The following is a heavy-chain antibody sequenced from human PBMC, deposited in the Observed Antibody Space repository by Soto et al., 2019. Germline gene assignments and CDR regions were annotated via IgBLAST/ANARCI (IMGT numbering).Heavy chain of an antibody. D-gene: IGHD1-1*01. J-gene: IGHJ6*02. V-gene: IGHV3-30*18. Sequence: QVQLVESGGGVVQPGRSLRLSCAASGFTFSSYGMHWVRQAPGKGLEWVAVISYDGSNKYYADSVKGRFTISRDNSKNTLYLQMNSLRAEDTAVYYCAKDLSSTWNYYYGMDVWGQGTTVTVSS. CDR2: ISYDGSNK. CDR1: GFTFSSYG. CDR3: AKDLSSTWNYYYGMDV.